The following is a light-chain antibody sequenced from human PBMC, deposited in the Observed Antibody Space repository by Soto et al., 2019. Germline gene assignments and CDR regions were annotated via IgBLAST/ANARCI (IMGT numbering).Light chain of an antibody. CDR2: GAS. V-gene: IGKV3-20*01. Sequence: EIVLTQCPGTLSLSPGERATLSCRASQRGSHNYLAWYQQKPGQSPTLLIYGASSRASGIPDRFSGSGSGTDFILTISRLEPEDFAVYYCQQYDRSWTFGQGTKVDIK. J-gene: IGKJ1*01. CDR1: QRGSHNY. CDR3: QQYDRSWT.